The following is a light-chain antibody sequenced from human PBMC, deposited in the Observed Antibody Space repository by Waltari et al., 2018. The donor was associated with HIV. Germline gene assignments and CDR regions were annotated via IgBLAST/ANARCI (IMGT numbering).Light chain of an antibody. V-gene: IGLV1-51*01. Sequence: QSVLTQPPSVSAAPGQKVTISCSGSSSNIGNNYVSWYQQLPGTAPKLLMYDKNKRPSGIPDRFSGSKSGTSATLGITGLQTGDEADYYCGTWDSSLSLVFGGGTKLTVL. CDR2: DKN. J-gene: IGLJ2*01. CDR3: GTWDSSLSLV. CDR1: SSNIGNNY.